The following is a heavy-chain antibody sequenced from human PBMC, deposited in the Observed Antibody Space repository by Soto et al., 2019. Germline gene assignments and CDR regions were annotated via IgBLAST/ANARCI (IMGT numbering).Heavy chain of an antibody. Sequence: GSLRLSCAASGLTFSDYYMSWIRQAPGKGLEWVSYITSSGSYTKYAGSVQGRFTISRDNTQNSLFLQMNSLRAEDTAVYYCARELDGIDVWGQGTTVTVSS. CDR3: ARELDGIDV. CDR2: ITSSGSYT. V-gene: IGHV3-11*05. J-gene: IGHJ6*02. CDR1: GLTFSDYY.